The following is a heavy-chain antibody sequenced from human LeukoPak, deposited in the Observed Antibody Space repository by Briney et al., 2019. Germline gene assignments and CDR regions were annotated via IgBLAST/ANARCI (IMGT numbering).Heavy chain of an antibody. D-gene: IGHD2-2*01. CDR2: IYYSGST. V-gene: IGHV4-61*08. CDR1: GGSISSGDYY. Sequence: SETLSLTCTVSGGSISSGDYYWSWIRQPPGKGLEYIGYIYYSGSTNYNPSLKSRVTISVDTSKNQFSLKLSSVTAADTAVYYCARVTQDIVVVPAAMVYYYYMDVWGKGTTVTVSS. CDR3: ARVTQDIVVVPAAMVYYYYMDV. J-gene: IGHJ6*03.